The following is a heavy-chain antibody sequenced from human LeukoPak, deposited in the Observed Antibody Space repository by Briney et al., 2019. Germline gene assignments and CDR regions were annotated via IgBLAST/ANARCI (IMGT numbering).Heavy chain of an antibody. J-gene: IGHJ4*02. CDR1: GYSTSSGYY. CDR2: IYHSGST. CDR3: ARALTSGGPYYFDY. V-gene: IGHV4-38-2*02. D-gene: IGHD3-10*01. Sequence: SETLSLTCTVSGYSTSSGYYWGWIRQPPGKGLEWIGSIYHSGSTYYNPSLKSQVTISVDTSKNQFSLKLSSVTAADTAVYYCARALTSGGPYYFDYWGQGTLVTVSS.